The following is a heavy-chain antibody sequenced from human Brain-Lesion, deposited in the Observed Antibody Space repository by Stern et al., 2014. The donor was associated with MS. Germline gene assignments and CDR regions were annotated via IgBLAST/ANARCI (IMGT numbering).Heavy chain of an antibody. CDR3: ARFPASRPHVFDS. CDR2: SDHSGST. CDR1: GGSISSSNW. J-gene: IGHJ4*02. Sequence: VQLEESGPGLVKPSGTLSLTCAVSGGSISSSNWWSWVRQSPGKGLEWIGESDHSGSTIYNPSLKSRVTVSVDKSKNPLSLNLRSVTAADTAVYFCARFPASRPHVFDSWGQGTLVTVSS. V-gene: IGHV4-4*02. D-gene: IGHD6-13*01.